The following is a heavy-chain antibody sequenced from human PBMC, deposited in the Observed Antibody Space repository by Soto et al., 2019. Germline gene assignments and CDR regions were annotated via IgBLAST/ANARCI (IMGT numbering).Heavy chain of an antibody. Sequence: EVQLVESGGGLVQPGGSLRLSCAASGFTFSSYWMSWVRQAPGKGLEWVANIKQDGSEKYYVDSVKGRFTISRDNAKNSLYLQMNSLRAEDTAVYYCARLTPDYGDYFDYWGQGTLGTVSS. CDR3: ARLTPDYGDYFDY. CDR1: GFTFSSYW. V-gene: IGHV3-7*01. CDR2: IKQDGSEK. J-gene: IGHJ4*02. D-gene: IGHD4-17*01.